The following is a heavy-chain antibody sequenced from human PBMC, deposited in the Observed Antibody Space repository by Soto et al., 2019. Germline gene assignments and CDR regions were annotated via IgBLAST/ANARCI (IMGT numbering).Heavy chain of an antibody. CDR2: IYYSGST. J-gene: IGHJ6*02. D-gene: IGHD1-1*01. V-gene: IGHV4-30-4*01. CDR1: GGSISSDDYY. Sequence: SETLSLTCTVSGGSISSDDYYWSWIRQPPGKGLEWIGYIYYSGSTYYNPSLKSRVTISVDTSKNQFSLKLSSMTAADTAVYYCARVPRLLIHYYYGMDVWGQGTTVTVSS. CDR3: ARVPRLLIHYYYGMDV.